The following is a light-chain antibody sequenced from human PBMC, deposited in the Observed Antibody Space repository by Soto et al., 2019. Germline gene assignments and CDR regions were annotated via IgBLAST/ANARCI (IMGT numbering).Light chain of an antibody. CDR1: QSISSW. Sequence: IQMTQSPSTLSASVGDRVTITCRASQSISSWLAWYQQKPGKAPKLLIYDASSLESGVPSRFSGSGSGTEFTLTISSLQPDDFATYYCQQYNRYSPWTFGQGTTVDIK. CDR2: DAS. V-gene: IGKV1-5*01. J-gene: IGKJ1*01. CDR3: QQYNRYSPWT.